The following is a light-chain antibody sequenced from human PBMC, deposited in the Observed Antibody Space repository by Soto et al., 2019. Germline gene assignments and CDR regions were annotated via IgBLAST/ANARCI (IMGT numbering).Light chain of an antibody. V-gene: IGKV1-5*01. CDR3: QQYNSFSLIT. CDR1: QSISRW. Sequence: DIQMTQSPSTLSSSVGDTVTITFLASQSISRWLAWYQQKPGKAPKILISDASILENGVPSRFSGTGSGTEFTLTISNLQPDDFATYFCQQYNSFSLITFGQGTRLENK. CDR2: DAS. J-gene: IGKJ5*01.